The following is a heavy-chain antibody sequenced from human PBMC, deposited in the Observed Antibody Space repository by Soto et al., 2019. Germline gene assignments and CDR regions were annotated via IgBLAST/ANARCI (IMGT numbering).Heavy chain of an antibody. CDR1: GYTFTSYG. V-gene: IGHV1-18*01. CDR3: ARDPRSLWSGYQYDFDY. Sequence: ASVKVSCKASGYTFTSYGISWVRQAPGQGLEWMGWISAYNGNTNYAQKLQGRVTMTTDTSTSTAYMELRSLRSDDTAVYYCARDPRSLWSGYQYDFDYWGQGSLVTVSA. D-gene: IGHD3-3*01. CDR2: ISAYNGNT. J-gene: IGHJ4*02.